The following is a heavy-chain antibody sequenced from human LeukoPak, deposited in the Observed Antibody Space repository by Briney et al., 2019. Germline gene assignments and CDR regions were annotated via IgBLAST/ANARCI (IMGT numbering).Heavy chain of an antibody. CDR3: ARSSGWLFSYYYYGMDV. V-gene: IGHV4-34*01. J-gene: IGHJ6*02. CDR1: GGSFSGYY. CDR2: INHSGST. D-gene: IGHD6-19*01. Sequence: PSETLSLTCAVYGGSFSGYYWSWIRQPPGKGLEWIGEINHSGSTNYNPSLKSRVTISEDTSKNQFSLKLSSVTAADTAVYYCARSSGWLFSYYYYGMDVWGQGTTVTVSS.